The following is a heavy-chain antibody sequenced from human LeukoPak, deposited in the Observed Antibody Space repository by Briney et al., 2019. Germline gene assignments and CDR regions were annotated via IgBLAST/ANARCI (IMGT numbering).Heavy chain of an antibody. V-gene: IGHV3-21*01. CDR2: ISSSSSYI. CDR1: GFTFSSYS. Sequence: GGSLRLSCAASGFTFSSYSMNWVRQAPGKGLEWVSSISSSSSYIYYADSVKGRFTISRDNAKNSLYLQMNSLRAEDTAVYYCARDRGRSSSWYYRAGGEEDDAFDIWGQGTMVTVSS. J-gene: IGHJ3*02. D-gene: IGHD6-13*01. CDR3: ARDRGRSSSWYYRAGGEEDDAFDI.